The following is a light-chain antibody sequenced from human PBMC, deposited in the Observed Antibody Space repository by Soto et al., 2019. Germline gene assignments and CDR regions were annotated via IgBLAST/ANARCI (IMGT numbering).Light chain of an antibody. CDR2: DAS. Sequence: EIVLAQSPGTLSLSPVERATLSCTASQSVSSSYLAWYQQKPGQAPRLLIYDASNRATGIPARFSGSGSGTDFTLTIRSLEPEDFAVYYCQQRSNWPPITFGQGTRREIK. J-gene: IGKJ5*01. CDR3: QQRSNWPPIT. V-gene: IGKV3D-20*02. CDR1: QSVSSSY.